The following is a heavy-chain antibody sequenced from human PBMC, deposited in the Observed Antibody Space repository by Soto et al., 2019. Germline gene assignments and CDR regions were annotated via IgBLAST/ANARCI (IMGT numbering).Heavy chain of an antibody. CDR3: ARSGVTGIVIPSHWFDP. J-gene: IGHJ5*02. Sequence: SETLSLTCTVSGDSIGGVGYWSWIRQFPGRGLEWIGCISSSGSTYYNPALNNRSSLSLDTSQTQFSLKLLSVTAADTAIYYCARSGVTGIVIPSHWFDPWGEGTLVTGSA. D-gene: IGHD2-21*02. CDR1: GDSIGGVGY. V-gene: IGHV4-31*03. CDR2: ISSSGST.